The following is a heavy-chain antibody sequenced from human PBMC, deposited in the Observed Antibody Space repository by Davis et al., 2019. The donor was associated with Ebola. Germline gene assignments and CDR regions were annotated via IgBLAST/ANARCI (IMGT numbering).Heavy chain of an antibody. V-gene: IGHV3-73*01. J-gene: IGHJ4*02. CDR1: GFTFSGSA. CDR2: IRSKANSYAT. CDR3: TSAQPDY. Sequence: GESLKISCAASGFTFSGSAMHWVRQASGKGLEWVGRIRSKANSYATAYAASVKGRFTISRDDSKNTAYLQMNSLKTEDTAVYYCTSAQPDYWGQGNLVTVSS. D-gene: IGHD1-14*01.